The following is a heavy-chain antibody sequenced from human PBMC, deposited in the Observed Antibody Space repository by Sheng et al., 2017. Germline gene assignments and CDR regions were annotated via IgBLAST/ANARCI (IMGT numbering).Heavy chain of an antibody. D-gene: IGHD3-16*01. CDR2: IKDDGIDT. Sequence: EVQLVESGGGAVQPGGSRRDSRVQPLGLTLSKYWMHWIRQAPGKGLEWVSGIKDDGIDTRYADSVMGRFTISRDDAKNTLHLQMHSLRADDTAVYHCVRLVYCDYGVCSDYWGQGTLVTVSP. J-gene: IGHJ4*02. CDR3: VRLVYCDYGVCSDY. V-gene: IGHV3-74*01. CDR1: GLTLSKYW.